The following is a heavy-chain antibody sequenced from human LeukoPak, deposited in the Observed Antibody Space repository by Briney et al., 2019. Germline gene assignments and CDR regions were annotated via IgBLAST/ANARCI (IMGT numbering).Heavy chain of an antibody. J-gene: IGHJ4*02. V-gene: IGHV3-30-3*01. Sequence: GGSLRLSCAASGFTFSSYAMHWVRQAPGKGLEWVAVISYDGSNKYYADSVKGRFTISRDNSKNTLYLQMNSLRAEDTAVYYCARDRGIDSSGFLFDYWGQGTLVTVSS. CDR3: ARDRGIDSSGFLFDY. CDR1: GFTFSSYA. CDR2: ISYDGSNK. D-gene: IGHD3-22*01.